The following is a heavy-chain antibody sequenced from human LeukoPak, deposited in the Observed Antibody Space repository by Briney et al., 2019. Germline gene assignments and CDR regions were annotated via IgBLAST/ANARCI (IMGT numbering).Heavy chain of an antibody. CDR1: GGTFSSYA. D-gene: IGHD3-10*01. J-gene: IGHJ6*03. CDR2: IIPIFGTA. V-gene: IGHV1-69*05. CDR3: ARAMVRGVIIHPYYYYYMDV. Sequence: ASVKVSCKASGGTFSSYAISWVRQAPGQGLEWMGGIIPIFGTANYAQKFQGRVTITTDESTSTAYMELRSLRSDDTAVYYCARAMVRGVIIHPYYYYYMDVWGKGTTVTVSS.